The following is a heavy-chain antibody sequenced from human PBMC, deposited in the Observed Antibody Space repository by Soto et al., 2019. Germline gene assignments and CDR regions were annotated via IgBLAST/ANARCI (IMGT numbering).Heavy chain of an antibody. CDR3: AKAMQPDGVWDFGH. Sequence: EVQLLESGGGLVQPGGSLRLSCAASGFTFSTYTMAWVRQAPGRWPEWVSGVGQDGTPYYADSVKGGFTGSRDNSSTSVYLEMISLRGEDTAVYYCAKAMQPDGVWDFGHWGQGSLVTVSS. D-gene: IGHD2-2*01. CDR2: VGQDGTP. CDR1: GFTFSTYT. V-gene: IGHV3-23*01. J-gene: IGHJ4*02.